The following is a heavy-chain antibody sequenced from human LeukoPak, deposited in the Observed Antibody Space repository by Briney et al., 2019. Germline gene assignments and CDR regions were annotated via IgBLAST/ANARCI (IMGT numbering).Heavy chain of an antibody. J-gene: IGHJ5*02. D-gene: IGHD5-24*01. CDR3: AREDRDGYNFGWFDP. Sequence: SETLSLTCAVSGGSISSGGYPWSWIRQPPGKGLEWIGYIYHSESTYYNPSLKSRVTISVDRSKNQFSLKLSSVTAADTAVYYCAREDRDGYNFGWFDPWGQGTLVTVSS. CDR2: IYHSEST. CDR1: GGSISSGGYP. V-gene: IGHV4-30-2*01.